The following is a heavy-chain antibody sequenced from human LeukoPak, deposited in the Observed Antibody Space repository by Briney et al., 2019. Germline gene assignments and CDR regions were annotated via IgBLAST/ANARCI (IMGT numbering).Heavy chain of an antibody. Sequence: SETLSLTCTVSGGSISSYYWSWIRQPPGKGLEWIGYIYYSGSTNYNPSLKSRVTISVDTSKNQFSLKLYSVTAADTAVYYCARDRGYTYGNDYWGQGTLVTVSS. CDR1: GGSISSYY. CDR2: IYYSGST. V-gene: IGHV4-59*01. D-gene: IGHD5-18*01. J-gene: IGHJ4*02. CDR3: ARDRGYTYGNDY.